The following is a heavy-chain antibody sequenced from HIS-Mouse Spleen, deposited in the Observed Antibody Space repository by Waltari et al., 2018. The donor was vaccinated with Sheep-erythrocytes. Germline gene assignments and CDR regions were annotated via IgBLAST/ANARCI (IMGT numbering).Heavy chain of an antibody. J-gene: IGHJ4*02. Sequence: QVQLQQSGPGLVKPSQTLSLTCAISGASVPSHSAAWNWIRPAPSRGLEWLGRTYYRSKWYNDYAVSVKSRITINPDTSKNQFSLQLNSVTPEDTAVYYCARSAMGSGSYSVDYWGQGTLVTVSS. CDR3: ARSAMGSGSYSVDY. CDR1: GASVPSHSAA. CDR2: TYYRSKWYN. V-gene: IGHV6-1*01. D-gene: IGHD1-26*01.